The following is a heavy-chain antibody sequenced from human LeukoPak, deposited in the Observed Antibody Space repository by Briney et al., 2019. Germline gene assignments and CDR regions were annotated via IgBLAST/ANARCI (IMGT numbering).Heavy chain of an antibody. CDR3: ARGIRGQYYYDSSGPTYFDY. Sequence: ASVKISCKASGYTFTDYYMHWVQQAPGKGLEWMGRVDPEDGETIYAEKFQGRVTVTADTSTDTAYMELSSLRSEDTAVYYCARGIRGQYYYDSSGPTYFDYWGQGTLVTVSS. CDR1: GYTFTDYY. CDR2: VDPEDGET. J-gene: IGHJ4*02. V-gene: IGHV1-69-2*01. D-gene: IGHD3-22*01.